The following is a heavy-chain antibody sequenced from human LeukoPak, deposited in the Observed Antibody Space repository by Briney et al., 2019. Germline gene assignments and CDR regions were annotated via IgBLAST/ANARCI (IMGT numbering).Heavy chain of an antibody. CDR1: GYTFTSYD. D-gene: IGHD1-14*01. CDR2: MNPNSGNT. CDR3: ARDSRIYDAFDI. Sequence: ASVKVSCKASGYTFTSYDINWVRQATGQGPEWMGWMNPNSGNTGYAQKFQGRVTMTRDTSISTAYMELSRLKSDDTAVYYCARDSRIYDAFDIWGQGTMVTVSS. J-gene: IGHJ3*02. V-gene: IGHV1-8*01.